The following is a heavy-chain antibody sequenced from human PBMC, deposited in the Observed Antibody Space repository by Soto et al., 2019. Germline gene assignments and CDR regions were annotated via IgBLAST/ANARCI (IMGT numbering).Heavy chain of an antibody. CDR1: GGTFSSYA. V-gene: IGHV1-69*13. D-gene: IGHD2-21*02. Sequence: SVKASSKASGGTFSSYAISWVRQAPGQGLEWMGGIIPIFGTANYAQKFQGRVTITADESTSTAYMELSSLRSEDTAVYYCARTAYCGGDCYYFDYWGQGTLVTVSS. CDR2: IIPIFGTA. J-gene: IGHJ4*02. CDR3: ARTAYCGGDCYYFDY.